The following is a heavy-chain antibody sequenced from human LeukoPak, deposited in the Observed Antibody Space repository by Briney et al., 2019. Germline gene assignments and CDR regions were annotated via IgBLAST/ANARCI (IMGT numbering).Heavy chain of an antibody. CDR2: IIPIFGTA. CDR1: GYTFTSYA. CDR3: ARYSSSYYFDY. V-gene: IGHV1-69*13. D-gene: IGHD6-6*01. Sequence: GASVKVSCKASGYTFTSYAISWVRQAPGQGLEWMGGIIPIFGTANYAQKFQGRVTITADESTSTAYMELSSLRSEDTAVYYCARYSSSYYFDYWGQGTLVTVSS. J-gene: IGHJ4*02.